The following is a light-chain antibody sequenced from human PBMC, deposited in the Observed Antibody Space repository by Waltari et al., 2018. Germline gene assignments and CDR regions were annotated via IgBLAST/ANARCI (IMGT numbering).Light chain of an antibody. J-gene: IGKJ1*01. CDR1: EAVRSY. CDR2: AAS. Sequence: AIRVTQSPSSVSASTGDTVTITCRASEAVRSYFGWYQQKPGKAPQLLVYAASSLQTGVPSRFSARGSGTHFTLTINNVQSEDFATYHCEQYYSFPRTFGQGTKVEV. CDR3: EQYYSFPRT. V-gene: IGKV1-8*01.